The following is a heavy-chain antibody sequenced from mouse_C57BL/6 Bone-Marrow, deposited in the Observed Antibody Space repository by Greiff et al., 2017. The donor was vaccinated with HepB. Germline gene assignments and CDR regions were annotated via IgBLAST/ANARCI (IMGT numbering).Heavy chain of an antibody. CDR1: GYTFTSYW. CDR2: IYPGNSDT. D-gene: IGHD1-1*01. V-gene: IGHV1-5*01. CDR3: TRAYYYGSSSSYWYFDV. J-gene: IGHJ1*03. Sequence: VQLKQSGTVLARPGASVKMSCKTSGYTFTSYWMHWVKQRPGQGLEWIGAIYPGNSDTSYNQKFKGKAKLTAVTSASTAYMELSSLTNEDSAVYYCTRAYYYGSSSSYWYFDVWGTGTTVTVSS.